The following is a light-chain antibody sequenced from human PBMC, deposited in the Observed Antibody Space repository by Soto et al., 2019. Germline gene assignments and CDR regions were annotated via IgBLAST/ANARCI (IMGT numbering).Light chain of an antibody. CDR2: STS. CDR1: TGAVTSGYY. J-gene: IGLJ2*01. CDR3: LFYYGGAVV. Sequence: QTVVTQEPSLTVSPGGTVTLTCASSTGAVTSGYYPNWFQQKPGQAPRALIYSTSNKYSWTPARFSGSLLGGKAALTLSGVQPEDEAEYYRLFYYGGAVVFGGGTKLTVL. V-gene: IGLV7-43*01.